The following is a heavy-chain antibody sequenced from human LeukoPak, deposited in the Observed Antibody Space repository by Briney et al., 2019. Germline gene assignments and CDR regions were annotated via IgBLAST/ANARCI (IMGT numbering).Heavy chain of an antibody. CDR3: AHRQVVVVAEGFDY. V-gene: IGHV2-5*02. CDR2: IYWDDDK. D-gene: IGHD2-15*01. Sequence: SGPTLVKPTQTLTLTCTFSGFSLSTSGVGVGWIRQPPGKALEWLALIYWDDDKRYSPSLKSRLTITKDTSKNQVVLTMTNMDPVDTATYYCAHRQVVVVAEGFDYWGQGTLVTVSS. J-gene: IGHJ4*02. CDR1: GFSLSTSGVG.